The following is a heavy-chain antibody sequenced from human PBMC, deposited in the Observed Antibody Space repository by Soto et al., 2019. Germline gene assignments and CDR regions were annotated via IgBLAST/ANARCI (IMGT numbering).Heavy chain of an antibody. CDR1: GGSVSRGGYY. CDR3: ARLDDSSGNTPFDV. D-gene: IGHD3-22*01. J-gene: IGHJ4*02. Sequence: TSETLSLTCTVSGGSVSRGGYYWSWIRQRPGKGLEWIGHVYYSGTTYSNPSLRSRTTISVDTSENQFSLKLYSLTAADTAMYFCARLDDSSGNTPFDVWGQGALVTVSS. CDR2: VYYSGTT. V-gene: IGHV4-31*03.